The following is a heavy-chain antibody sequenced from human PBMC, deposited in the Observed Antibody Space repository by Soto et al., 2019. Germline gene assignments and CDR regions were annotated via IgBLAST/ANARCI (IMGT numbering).Heavy chain of an antibody. V-gene: IGHV3-30*18. Sequence: QVQLVESGGGVVQPGRSLRLSCAASGFTFSTYAMHWVRQAPGKGLEWVAVISNDGSNKYYADSVKGRFTISRDNAKNTLYLQMNSRRAEDTAVYYCAKDRYCSSTSCYFDAFDSWGQGTMVTVSS. CDR1: GFTFSTYA. D-gene: IGHD2-2*01. CDR3: AKDRYCSSTSCYFDAFDS. CDR2: ISNDGSNK. J-gene: IGHJ3*02.